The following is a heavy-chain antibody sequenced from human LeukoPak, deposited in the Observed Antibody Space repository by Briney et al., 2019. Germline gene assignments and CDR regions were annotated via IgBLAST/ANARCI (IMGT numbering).Heavy chain of an antibody. CDR2: IYTSGST. V-gene: IGHV4-61*02. CDR1: GGSISSGDYY. CDR3: ARDEVGYSYGYDAFDI. D-gene: IGHD5-18*01. J-gene: IGHJ3*02. Sequence: SETLSLTCTVSGGSISSGDYYWSWIRQPAGKGLEWIGRIYTSGSTNYNPSLKSRVTMSVDTSKNQFSLKLSSVTAADTAVYYCARDEVGYSYGYDAFDIWGQGTMVTVSS.